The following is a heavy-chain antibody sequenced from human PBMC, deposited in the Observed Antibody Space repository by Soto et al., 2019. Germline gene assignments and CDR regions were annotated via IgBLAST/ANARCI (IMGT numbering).Heavy chain of an antibody. CDR1: GFTFSRHA. Sequence: HPGGSLRLSCTASGFTFSRHAMTWVRQAPGKGLEWVSGLSDSGGSIYYADSVKGRFTISRDNSMNTLYLQTNTLRAEDTAIYYCAKVSSSWYAGFFDLWGQGTLVTVSS. CDR3: AKVSSSWYAGFFDL. J-gene: IGHJ4*02. V-gene: IGHV3-23*01. D-gene: IGHD6-13*01. CDR2: LSDSGGSI.